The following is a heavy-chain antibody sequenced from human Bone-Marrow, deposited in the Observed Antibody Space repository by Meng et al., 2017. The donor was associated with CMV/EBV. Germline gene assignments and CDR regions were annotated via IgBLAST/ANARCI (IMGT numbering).Heavy chain of an antibody. D-gene: IGHD6-13*01. CDR1: GGTFSSYT. Sequence: SVKVSCKASGGTFSSYTISWVRQAPGQGLEWMGRIIPILGIANYAQKFQGRVTITADKSTSTAYMELSSLRSEDTAVYYCARDAGTEWYWFDPWGQGTRVTGSS. CDR3: ARDAGTEWYWFDP. CDR2: IIPILGIA. V-gene: IGHV1-69*04. J-gene: IGHJ5*02.